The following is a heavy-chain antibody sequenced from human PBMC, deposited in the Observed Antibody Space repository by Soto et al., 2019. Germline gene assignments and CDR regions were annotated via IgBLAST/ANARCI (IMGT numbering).Heavy chain of an antibody. CDR1: GFTFSSNS. Sequence: EVQVVESGGGLVQPGGSLRLSCAASGFTFSSNSMNWVRQAPGKGLEWISYISSSSSTIYADSVKGRFTIPRDNAKNSLYPQVNSLRDEDTAVYYCAIVIWSGDLTSDLWGQGTRVTVS. V-gene: IGHV3-48*02. CDR3: AIVIWSGDLTSDL. J-gene: IGHJ5*02. CDR2: ISSSSSTI. D-gene: IGHD3-3*01.